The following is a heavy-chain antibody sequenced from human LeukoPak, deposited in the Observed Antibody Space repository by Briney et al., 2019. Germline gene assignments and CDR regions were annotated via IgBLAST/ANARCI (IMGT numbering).Heavy chain of an antibody. Sequence: ASVTVSCKVSGYTLTELSMHWVRQAPGKGLEGMGGFDPEDGETIYAHKFPGRVTMTEDTATDKAYMELSSLRSEDTAVYYCATQSDVRYAFDIWGQGTMVTVSS. CDR3: ATQSDVRYAFDI. J-gene: IGHJ3*02. CDR2: FDPEDGET. D-gene: IGHD6-19*01. CDR1: GYTLTELS. V-gene: IGHV1-24*01.